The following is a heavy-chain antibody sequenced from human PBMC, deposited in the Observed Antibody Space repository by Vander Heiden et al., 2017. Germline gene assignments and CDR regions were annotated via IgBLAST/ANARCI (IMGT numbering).Heavy chain of an antibody. J-gene: IGHJ4*02. D-gene: IGHD6-13*01. V-gene: IGHV1-8*01. CDR2: MNPNSGNT. Sequence: QVQLVQSGAEVKNPGASVKVSCKASGYTFTSYVINWVRQATGQGLEWMGWMNPNSGNTGYTQKFQGRVTMTRNTSISTAYMELSSLRSEDTAVYFCARGRRAAAGTDYWGQGTLVTVSS. CDR1: GYTFTSYV. CDR3: ARGRRAAAGTDY.